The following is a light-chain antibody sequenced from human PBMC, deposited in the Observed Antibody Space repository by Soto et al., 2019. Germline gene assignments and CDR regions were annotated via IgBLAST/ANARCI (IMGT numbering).Light chain of an antibody. CDR3: QQYNNWPWT. CDR1: QSVTNS. CDR2: GAS. J-gene: IGKJ1*01. V-gene: IGKV3-15*01. Sequence: DIVLAQSPGTLSLSPGERATLSCRASQSVTNSVLAGYQQKPGQAPMLLIHGASTRAPGFPARFSVSGSGTDFTLTICCLQSEDFAVYYCQQYNNWPWTFGQRIK.